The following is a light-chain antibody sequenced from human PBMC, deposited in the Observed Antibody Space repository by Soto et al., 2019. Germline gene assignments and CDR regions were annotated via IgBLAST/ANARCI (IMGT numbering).Light chain of an antibody. CDR3: SSYTSSNTLI. J-gene: IGLJ2*01. CDR2: EVT. V-gene: IGLV2-14*01. CDR1: SSDVGGYNY. Sequence: QSVLTQPASVSGSPGQSITISCTGTSSDVGGYNYVSWYQQYPGKAPKVMIYEVTNRPSRASNRFSGSKSGNTASLTISGLQAEDEADYYCSSYTSSNTLIFGGGTKVTVL.